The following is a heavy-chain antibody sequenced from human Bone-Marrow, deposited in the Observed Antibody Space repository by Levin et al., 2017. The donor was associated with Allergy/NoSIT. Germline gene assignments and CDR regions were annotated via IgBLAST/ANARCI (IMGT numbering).Heavy chain of an antibody. J-gene: IGHJ4*02. Sequence: LSLTCAASGFTVSSNYMSWVRQAPGKGPGRVSVIYSGGSTYYADSVKGRFTISRDNSKNTLYLQMNSLTAEDTAVYACARGWFGYLLSHWGQGTLVTVSS. D-gene: IGHD3-10*01. CDR3: ARGWFGYLLSH. CDR1: GFTVSSNY. CDR2: IYSGGST. V-gene: IGHV3-53*01.